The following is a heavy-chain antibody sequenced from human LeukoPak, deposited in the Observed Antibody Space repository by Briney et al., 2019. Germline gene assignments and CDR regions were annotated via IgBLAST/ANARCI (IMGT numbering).Heavy chain of an antibody. D-gene: IGHD3-22*01. CDR2: IWYDGSNK. CDR1: GFTFSSYG. Sequence: GRSLRLSYAASGFTFSSYGMHWVRQAPGKGLEWVAVIWYDGSNKYYADSVKGRFTISRDNSKNTLYLQMNSLRAEDTAVYYCASLTMIVVGGAFDIWGQGTMVTVSS. CDR3: ASLTMIVVGGAFDI. V-gene: IGHV3-33*01. J-gene: IGHJ3*02.